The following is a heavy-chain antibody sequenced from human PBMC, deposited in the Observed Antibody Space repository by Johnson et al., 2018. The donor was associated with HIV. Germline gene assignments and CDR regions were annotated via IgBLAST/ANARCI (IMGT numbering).Heavy chain of an antibody. CDR1: GFTFSSYA. V-gene: IGHV3-30-3*01. D-gene: IGHD6-19*01. CDR2: ISYDGSNK. CDR3: ARGRSLRSVAGDDAFDI. J-gene: IGHJ3*02. Sequence: QVQLVESGGGVVQPGRSLRLSCVASGFTFSSYAMHWVRKAPGKGLEWVAVISYDGSNKYYADSVKGRFTISRDNSKNTLYLQMNSLRAEDTAVYYCARGRSLRSVAGDDAFDIWGQGTMVTVSS.